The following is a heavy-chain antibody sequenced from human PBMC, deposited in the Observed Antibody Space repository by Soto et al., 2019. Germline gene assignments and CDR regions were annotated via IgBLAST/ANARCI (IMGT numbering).Heavy chain of an antibody. CDR3: ARQSIADRPALYYGMDV. V-gene: IGHV5-10-1*01. D-gene: IGHD6-6*01. J-gene: IGHJ6*02. CDR2: IDPSDSYT. CDR1: GYSFTSYW. Sequence: GELIRISCNGSGYSFTSYWISRVRQMPGEGLEWMGRIDPSDSYTNYSPSFQGHVTISADKSISTAYLQWSSLKASDTAMYYCARQSIADRPALYYGMDVWGQGTTVTVSS.